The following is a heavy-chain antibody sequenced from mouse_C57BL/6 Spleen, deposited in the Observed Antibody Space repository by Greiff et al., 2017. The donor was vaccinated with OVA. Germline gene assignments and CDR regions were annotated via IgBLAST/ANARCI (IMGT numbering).Heavy chain of an antibody. V-gene: IGHV5-16*01. D-gene: IGHD4-1*01. J-gene: IGHJ2*01. CDR3: ARGANWYFDY. CDR2: INYDGSST. Sequence: EVQLVESEGGLVQPGSSMKLSCTASGFTFSDYYMAWVRQVPEKGLEWVANINYDGSSTYYLDSLKSRFIISRDNAKNILYLQMSSLKSEDTATYYCARGANWYFDYWGQGTTLTVSS. CDR1: GFTFSDYY.